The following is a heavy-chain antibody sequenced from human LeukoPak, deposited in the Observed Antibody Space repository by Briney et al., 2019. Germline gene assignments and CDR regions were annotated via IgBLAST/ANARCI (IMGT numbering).Heavy chain of an antibody. CDR3: AKLVVPAAIVY. D-gene: IGHD2-2*01. CDR2: ISGSGGST. CDR1: GFTFSSYA. V-gene: IGHV3-23*01. Sequence: GGSLRLSCAASGFTFSSYAMSWVRQAPGKGLEWVSAISGSGGSTYYADSVKGRFTISGGNSKNTLYLQMNSLRAEDTAVYYCAKLVVPAAIVYWGQGTLVTVSS. J-gene: IGHJ4*02.